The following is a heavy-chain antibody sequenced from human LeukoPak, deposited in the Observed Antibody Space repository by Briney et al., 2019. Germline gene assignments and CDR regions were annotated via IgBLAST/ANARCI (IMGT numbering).Heavy chain of an antibody. CDR1: GFTFSSYA. D-gene: IGHD1-26*01. CDR2: IRGGGASI. CDR3: VRDHQWAFDN. Sequence: GGSLRLSCAASGFTFSSYAMHWVRQAPGKGLQWISYIRGGGASISYADSVKGRFTISRDSAEKSLYLQMNSLRAEDTAIYYCVRDHQWAFDNWGQGVLVTVSS. J-gene: IGHJ4*02. V-gene: IGHV3-48*03.